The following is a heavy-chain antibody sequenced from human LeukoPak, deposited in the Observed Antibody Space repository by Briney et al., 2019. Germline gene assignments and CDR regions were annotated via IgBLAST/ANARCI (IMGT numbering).Heavy chain of an antibody. V-gene: IGHV4-30-4*01. CDR3: ARAFNDAPSALSLDY. CDR2: IYYSGST. D-gene: IGHD1-1*01. Sequence: SETLSLTRTVSGGSISSDNYYWSWIRQPPGKALEWIGYIYYSGSTYYNPSLKSRVTISVDTSKNQFSLKLSSVTAADTAVYYCARAFNDAPSALSLDYWGQGTLVTVSS. J-gene: IGHJ4*02. CDR1: GGSISSDNYY.